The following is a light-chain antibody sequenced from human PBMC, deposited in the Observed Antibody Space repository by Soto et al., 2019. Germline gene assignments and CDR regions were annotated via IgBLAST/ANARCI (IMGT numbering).Light chain of an antibody. J-gene: IGLJ1*01. CDR1: ASDICGYTF. V-gene: IGLV2-8*01. Sequence: QSALTQPPSASGSPGQSVAISCTGTASDICGYTFVSWYQQHPGKAPKLLIYDVNKRPSWVPDRFSGSKSGNTASLTVSGLQAEDEADYYCSAHGGTNPSVFGTRTKLTVL. CDR2: DVN. CDR3: SAHGGTNPSV.